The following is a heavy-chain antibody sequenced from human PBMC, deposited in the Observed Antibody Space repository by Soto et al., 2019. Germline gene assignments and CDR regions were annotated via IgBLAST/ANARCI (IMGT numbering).Heavy chain of an antibody. CDR2: ISGSGGST. V-gene: IGHV3-23*01. Sequence: EVQLLESGGGLVQPGGSLRLSCAASGFTFSSYAMSWVRQAPGKGLEWVSAISGSGGSTYYADSVKGRFTISRDNSKNTMYLQMNSLRAEDTAVYYCAKGHYYDSSGYHYYVGGLDYWGQGTLVTVSS. CDR3: AKGHYYDSSGYHYYVGGLDY. CDR1: GFTFSSYA. J-gene: IGHJ4*02. D-gene: IGHD3-22*01.